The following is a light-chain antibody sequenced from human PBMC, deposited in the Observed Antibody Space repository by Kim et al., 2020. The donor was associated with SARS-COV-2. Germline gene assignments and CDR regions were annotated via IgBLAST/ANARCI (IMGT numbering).Light chain of an antibody. J-gene: IGLJ2*01. V-gene: IGLV3-19*01. CDR1: SLRSYY. Sequence: SELTQDPAVSVALGQTVRITCQGDSLRSYYATWYQQKPGQAPILVIYGKNNRPSGIPDRFSGSSSGNTASLTITGTQAGDEADYYCNSRDSNNNVLFGG. CDR2: GKN. CDR3: NSRDSNNNVL.